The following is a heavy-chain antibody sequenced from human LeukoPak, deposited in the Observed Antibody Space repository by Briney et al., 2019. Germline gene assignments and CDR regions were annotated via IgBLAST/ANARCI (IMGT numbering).Heavy chain of an antibody. D-gene: IGHD3-22*01. CDR2: IYYSGST. CDR1: GGSISSGGYY. V-gene: IGHV4-31*03. J-gene: IGHJ3*02. CDR3: ARTPPRGIVVVTHDAFDI. Sequence: SETLSLTCTVSGGSISSGGYYWSWIRQHPGKGLEWIGYIYYSGSTYYNPSLKSRVTISVDTSKNQFSLKLSSVTAADTAVYYCARTPPRGIVVVTHDAFDIWGQGTMVTVSS.